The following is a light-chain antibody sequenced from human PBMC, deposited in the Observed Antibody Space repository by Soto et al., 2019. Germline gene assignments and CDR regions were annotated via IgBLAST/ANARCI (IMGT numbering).Light chain of an antibody. Sequence: QSVLTQPPSASGTPGQRVTISCSGSSSNIGSNTVNWYQQHPGTAPKLLIYSNNQRPSGVPDRFSGSKSATSASLAISGRQAEDEDDYYCAAWDDSLNGVVFGGGTKLTVL. CDR1: SSNIGSNT. CDR3: AAWDDSLNGVV. CDR2: SNN. J-gene: IGLJ2*01. V-gene: IGLV1-44*01.